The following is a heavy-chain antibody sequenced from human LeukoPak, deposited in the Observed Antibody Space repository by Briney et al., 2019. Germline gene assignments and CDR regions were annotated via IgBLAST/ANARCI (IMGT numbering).Heavy chain of an antibody. CDR3: ARRLGRLLWFGESENWFDP. D-gene: IGHD3-10*01. V-gene: IGHV4-34*01. Sequence: SETLSLTCAVYGGSFSGYYWSWVRQPPGKGLEWIGEINHSGSTNYNPSLKSRVTISVDTSKNQFSLKLSSVTAADTAVYYCARRLGRLLWFGESENWFDPWGQGTLVTVSS. CDR1: GGSFSGYY. J-gene: IGHJ5*02. CDR2: INHSGST.